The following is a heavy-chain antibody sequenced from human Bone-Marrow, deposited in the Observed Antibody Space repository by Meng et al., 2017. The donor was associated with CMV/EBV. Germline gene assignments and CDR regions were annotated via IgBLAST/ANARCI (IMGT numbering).Heavy chain of an antibody. Sequence: SETLSLTCAVYGGSFSGRYWSWIRQPPGMGLEWIGEINHAGNTNYNPSLKSRVTVSVDTSKDQFSLKLSSVTAADTAVYYCARGRGYCTTTSCYWADSWGQGTLVTISS. CDR3: ARGRGYCTTTSCYWADS. D-gene: IGHD2-2*01. J-gene: IGHJ4*02. CDR2: INHAGNT. CDR1: GGSFSGRY. V-gene: IGHV4-34*01.